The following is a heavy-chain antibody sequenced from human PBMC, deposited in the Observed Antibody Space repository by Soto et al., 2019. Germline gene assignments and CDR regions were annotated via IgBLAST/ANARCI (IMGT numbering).Heavy chain of an antibody. J-gene: IGHJ6*02. CDR3: ARGIAAAGRRPKPGSPESYYYGMDL. CDR1: GGSISSYY. CDR2: ISYSGST. D-gene: IGHD6-13*01. Sequence: SETLSLTCTASGGSISSYYWSWLRQPPGQGLEWIAYISYSGSTNYNPSLKSRVTISVDTSKNQFSLKLSSVTAADTAVYYCARGIAAAGRRPKPGSPESYYYGMDLWGQGTTATVSS. V-gene: IGHV4-59*01.